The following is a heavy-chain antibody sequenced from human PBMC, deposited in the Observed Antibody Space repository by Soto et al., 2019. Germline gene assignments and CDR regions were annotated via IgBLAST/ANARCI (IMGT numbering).Heavy chain of an antibody. J-gene: IGHJ6*02. V-gene: IGHV3-30*18. CDR2: ILYDGSNE. Sequence: GGPLRLSCAAAGVPFSDYCMHWVRQAPGKGLEWVALILYDGSNEYYADSVKGRFTISRDNSKNTLYLQMNSLRAEDTAVYYCAKDFDSYSSGRYGMDVWGQGTTVTVS. D-gene: IGHD6-19*01. CDR3: AKDFDSYSSGRYGMDV. CDR1: GVPFSDYC.